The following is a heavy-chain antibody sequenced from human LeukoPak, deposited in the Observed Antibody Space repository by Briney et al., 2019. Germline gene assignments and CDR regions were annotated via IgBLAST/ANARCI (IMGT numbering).Heavy chain of an antibody. D-gene: IGHD2-2*01. Sequence: GGSLRLSCAASGFTFSSYWMSWVRQAPGKGLEWVANIKQDGSEKYYVDSVKGRFTISRDNAKNSLYLQMNSLRAEDTAVYYCARAAGAVVVPAAPRWGQGTLVTVSS. CDR1: GFTFSSYW. V-gene: IGHV3-7*03. CDR3: ARAAGAVVVPAAPR. J-gene: IGHJ4*02. CDR2: IKQDGSEK.